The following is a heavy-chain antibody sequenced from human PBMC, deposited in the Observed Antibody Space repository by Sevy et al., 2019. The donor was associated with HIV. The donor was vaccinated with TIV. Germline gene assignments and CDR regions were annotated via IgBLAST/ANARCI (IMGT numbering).Heavy chain of an antibody. D-gene: IGHD6-19*01. J-gene: IGHJ6*02. CDR2: ISYDGSNK. V-gene: IGHV3-30*04. CDR3: AREAVAGPMDV. CDR1: GFTFSSYA. Sequence: GGSLRLSCAASGFTFSSYAMHWVRQAPGKGLEWVAVISYDGSNKYYADSVKGRFTISRDNSKNTLYLQMNSLRAEDTAVYYSAREAVAGPMDVWGQGTTVTVSS.